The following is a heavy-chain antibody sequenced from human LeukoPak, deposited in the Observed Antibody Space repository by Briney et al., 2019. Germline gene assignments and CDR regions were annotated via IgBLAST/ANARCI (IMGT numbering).Heavy chain of an antibody. J-gene: IGHJ4*02. CDR2: IIPIFGTA. V-gene: IGHV1-69*01. D-gene: IGHD2-8*01. Sequence: SVKVSCKASGGTFSSYAISWVRQAPGQGLDWMGGIIPIFGTANYAQKFQGRVTITADESTSTAYMELSSLRSEDTAVYYCAGSLGYCTSNVCYLKYWGQGTLVTVSS. CDR1: GGTFSSYA. CDR3: AGSLGYCTSNVCYLKY.